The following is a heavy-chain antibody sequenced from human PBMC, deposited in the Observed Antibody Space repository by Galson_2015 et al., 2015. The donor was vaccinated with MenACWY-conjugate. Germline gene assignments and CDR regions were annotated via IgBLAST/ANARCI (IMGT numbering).Heavy chain of an antibody. CDR1: GFTFSSYA. CDR3: ARGALGTLDAFDI. Sequence: SLRLSCAASGFTFSSYAMSWVRQAPGKGLEWVSAISASGGSTYYADSVKGRFTISRDNSKNTLYLQMNSLRAEDTAVYYCARGALGTLDAFDIWGQGTMVTVSS. D-gene: IGHD1-14*01. J-gene: IGHJ3*02. V-gene: IGHV3-23*01. CDR2: ISASGGST.